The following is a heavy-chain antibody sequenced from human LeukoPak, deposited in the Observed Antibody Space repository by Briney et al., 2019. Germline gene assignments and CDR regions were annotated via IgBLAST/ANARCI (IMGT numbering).Heavy chain of an antibody. CDR3: ARQLSYYGSGSYYNSDWFDP. V-gene: IGHV4-59*08. CDR1: GGSISSHY. D-gene: IGHD3-10*01. CDR2: IYYSGST. J-gene: IGHJ5*02. Sequence: SETLSLTCTVSGGSISSHYWSWIRQPPGKGLEWIGYIYYSGSTKYNPSLKSRVTISVETSKNQFSLKVRSVTAADTAVYYCARQLSYYGSGSYYNSDWFDPWGQGTLVTVSS.